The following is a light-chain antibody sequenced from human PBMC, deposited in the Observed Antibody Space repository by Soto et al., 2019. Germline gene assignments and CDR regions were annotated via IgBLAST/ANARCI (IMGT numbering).Light chain of an antibody. V-gene: IGLV1-47*01. CDR2: KSD. Sequence: QSVLTQPPSASGTPGQRVSITCSGSDSNIGSNSVHWYQQVPGMAPKLLVYKSDQRPSGVPDRFSGSKSVTSASLAISGLRAEDVAEYYCATWDDGLSGVRFGGGTKLTVL. CDR3: ATWDDGLSGVR. J-gene: IGLJ2*01. CDR1: DSNIGSNS.